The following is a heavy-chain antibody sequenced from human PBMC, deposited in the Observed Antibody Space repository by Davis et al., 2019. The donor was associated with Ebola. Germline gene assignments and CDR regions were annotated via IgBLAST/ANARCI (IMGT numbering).Heavy chain of an antibody. J-gene: IGHJ5*02. CDR2: VYYSGST. V-gene: IGHV4-39*01. Sequence: PSETLSLTCTVSGGSISSTSYFWGWIRQPPGKGLEWIASVYYSGSTYYNPSLKSRLAISVDTSDNHFSLKLGSVTAADTAVYYCVRQHRTNWFDPWGQGTLVAVPS. CDR3: VRQHRTNWFDP. CDR1: GGSISSTSYF.